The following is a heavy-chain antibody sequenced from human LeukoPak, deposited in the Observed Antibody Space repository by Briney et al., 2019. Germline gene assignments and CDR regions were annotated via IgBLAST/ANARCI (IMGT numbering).Heavy chain of an antibody. Sequence: GVSLRLSCAASGFTFSRYWMSWVRQAPGKWLEWVANIKQDGSEKYYVDSVKGRFTISRDNAKNSLYLQMNSLRVEDTAVYYCARLSWGSSSGWFDPWGQGTLVTVSS. D-gene: IGHD6-6*01. CDR2: IKQDGSEK. CDR1: GFTFSRYW. CDR3: ARLSWGSSSGWFDP. J-gene: IGHJ5*02. V-gene: IGHV3-7*01.